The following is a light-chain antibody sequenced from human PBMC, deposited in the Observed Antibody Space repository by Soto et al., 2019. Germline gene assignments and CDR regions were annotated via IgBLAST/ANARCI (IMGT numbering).Light chain of an antibody. CDR3: AAWDDSLNGSVV. Sequence: QSVLTQPPSASGTPGQRLTISCSGSSSNIGSNTVNWYQQLPGTAPKLLIYSNNQRPSGVPDRFSGSKSGTSASLAISGLQSEDEADYYCAAWDDSLNGSVVFGGGTKLTVL. J-gene: IGLJ2*01. V-gene: IGLV1-44*01. CDR1: SSNIGSNT. CDR2: SNN.